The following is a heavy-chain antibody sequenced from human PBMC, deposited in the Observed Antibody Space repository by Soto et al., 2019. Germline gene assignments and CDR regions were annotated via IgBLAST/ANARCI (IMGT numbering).Heavy chain of an antibody. J-gene: IGHJ6*03. CDR1: GYTFTSYD. CDR3: ARRAWESYDFWSGYYPYYYYYMDV. V-gene: IGHV1-8*01. CDR2: MNPNSGNT. D-gene: IGHD3-3*01. Sequence: GESLKISCKASGYTFTSYDINWVRQATGQGLEWMGWMNPNSGNTGYAQKFQGRVTMTRNTSISTAYMELSSLRSEDTAVYYCARRAWESYDFWSGYYPYYYYYMDVWGKGTTVTVSS.